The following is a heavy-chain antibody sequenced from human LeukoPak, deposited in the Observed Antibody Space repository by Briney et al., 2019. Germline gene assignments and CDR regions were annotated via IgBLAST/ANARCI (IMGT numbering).Heavy chain of an antibody. D-gene: IGHD3-22*01. V-gene: IGHV4-39*01. CDR2: INYSGST. CDR1: GGSIIGSTSY. CDR3: ARGYDY. Sequence: SETLSLTCTVSGGSIIGSTSYWGWIRQPLGKGLDWIGIINYSGSTYYNPSLRSRVTISVDTSKNQFSLKLNSVTASDTAVYYCARGYDYWGQGTLVTVSS. J-gene: IGHJ4*02.